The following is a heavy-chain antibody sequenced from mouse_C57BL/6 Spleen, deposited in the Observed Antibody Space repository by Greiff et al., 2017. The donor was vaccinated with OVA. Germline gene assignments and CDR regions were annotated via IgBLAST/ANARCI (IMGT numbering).Heavy chain of an antibody. CDR1: GFTFSSYA. V-gene: IGHV5-4*01. D-gene: IGHD1-1*01. CDR3: ARDKGYGSSYHWYFDV. J-gene: IGHJ1*03. Sequence: EVMLVESGGGLVKPGGSLKLSCAASGFTFSSYAMSWVRQTPEKRLEWVATISDGGSYTYYPDNVKGRFTISRDNAKNNLYLQMSHLKSEDTAMYYFARDKGYGSSYHWYFDVWGTGTTVTFSS. CDR2: ISDGGSYT.